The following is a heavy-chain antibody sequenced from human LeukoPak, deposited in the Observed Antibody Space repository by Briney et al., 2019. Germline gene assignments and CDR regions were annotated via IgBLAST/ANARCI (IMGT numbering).Heavy chain of an antibody. CDR3: ASGGVLRFLEWLHLYYYYGMDV. CDR1: GYTFTSYY. V-gene: IGHV1-69*13. J-gene: IGHJ6*02. D-gene: IGHD3-3*01. Sequence: ASVTVSCKASGYTFTSYYMHWVRQAPGQGLEWMGGIIPIFGTANYAQKFQGRVTITADESTSTAYMELSSLRSEDTAVYYCASGGVLRFLEWLHLYYYYGMDVWGQGTTVTVSS. CDR2: IIPIFGTA.